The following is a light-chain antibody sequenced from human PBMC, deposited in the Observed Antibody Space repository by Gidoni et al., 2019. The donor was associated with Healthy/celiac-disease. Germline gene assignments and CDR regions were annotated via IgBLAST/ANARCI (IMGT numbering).Light chain of an antibody. CDR3: QQYGSSLYT. J-gene: IGKJ2*01. Sequence: EIVLTQSPGPLTLSPGERATLACRASQSVSSSYLAWYQQKPGHAPRLLIYCASSRATGIPDRFSGSGSGTDFTLTISRLEPEDFAVYYCQQYGSSLYTFGQGTKLEIK. CDR2: CAS. V-gene: IGKV3-20*01. CDR1: QSVSSSY.